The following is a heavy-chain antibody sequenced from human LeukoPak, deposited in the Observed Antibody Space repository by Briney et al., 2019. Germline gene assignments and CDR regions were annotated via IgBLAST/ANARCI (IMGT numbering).Heavy chain of an antibody. D-gene: IGHD1-14*01. CDR1: GYRSNIYW. V-gene: IGHV5-10-1*01. J-gene: IGHJ5*02. Sequence: GEARMISCKGSGYRSNIYWISWVRQMPGQGLEWMGRIDPSDSHIDYSPSFQGHVTISGDTSINTIYLHWSSLKASDTAMYYCARQGPEGHHWGQGTLVAVSS. CDR3: ARQGPEGHH. CDR2: IDPSDSHI.